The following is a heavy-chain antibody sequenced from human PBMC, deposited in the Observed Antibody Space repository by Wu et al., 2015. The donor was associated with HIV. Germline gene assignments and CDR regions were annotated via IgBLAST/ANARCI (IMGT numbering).Heavy chain of an antibody. CDR2: INPSSGST. J-gene: IGHJ6*02. V-gene: IGHV1-46*01. Sequence: QVQLVQSGTEVKKPGASVKVSCKTFGYTFTSYYIHWVRQAPGQGLEWMGIINPSSGSTAYAQNFQGRVTMTTDTSTGTVYMELSSLRSEDTAVYYCARPHYLVRKXLYYYYFGMDVWGQGTTVTVSS. CDR3: ARPHYLVRKXLYYYYFGMDV. D-gene: IGHD3-10*02. CDR1: GYTFTSYY.